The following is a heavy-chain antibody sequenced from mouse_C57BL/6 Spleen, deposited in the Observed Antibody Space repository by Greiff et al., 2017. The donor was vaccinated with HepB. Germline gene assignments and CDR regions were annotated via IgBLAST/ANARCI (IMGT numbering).Heavy chain of an antibody. D-gene: IGHD2-5*01. J-gene: IGHJ4*01. CDR3: ARWGYYSNPFYAMDY. V-gene: IGHV1-78*01. CDR1: GYTFTDHT. CDR2: IYPRDGST. Sequence: LVESDAELVKPGASVKISCKVSGYTFTDHTIHWMKQRPEQGLEWIGYIYPRDGSTKYNEKFKGKATLTADKSSSTAYMQLNSLTSEDSAVYFCARWGYYSNPFYAMDYWGQGTSVTVSS.